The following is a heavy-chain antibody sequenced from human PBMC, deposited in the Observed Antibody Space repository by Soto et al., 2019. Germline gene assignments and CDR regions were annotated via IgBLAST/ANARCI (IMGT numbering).Heavy chain of an antibody. J-gene: IGHJ4*02. Sequence: SSVKVSCKASGGTCSSYAISWVRPAPGQGLEWMVGLIPIFGTANYAQKFQGRVTITADESTSTSYMELSSLRSEDTAVYYCAGGFSGGSYHFDYWGQGTLVTVSS. D-gene: IGHD2-15*01. CDR3: AGGFSGGSYHFDY. V-gene: IGHV1-69*13. CDR1: GGTCSSYA. CDR2: LIPIFGTA.